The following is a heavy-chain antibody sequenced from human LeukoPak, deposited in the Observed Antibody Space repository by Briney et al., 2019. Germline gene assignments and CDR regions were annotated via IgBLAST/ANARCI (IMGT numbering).Heavy chain of an antibody. CDR1: GFTFSNYF. V-gene: IGHV3-7*03. CDR3: AKDLGAHSSGYPAPFDY. Sequence: SGGSPRLSCAASGFTFSNYFMTWVRQAPGKGLEWVANIKQDGGEKYYVDSVKGRFTISRDNAKNSLYLQMNSLRAEDTAVYYCAKDLGAHSSGYPAPFDYWGQGTLVTVSS. J-gene: IGHJ4*02. CDR2: IKQDGGEK. D-gene: IGHD3-22*01.